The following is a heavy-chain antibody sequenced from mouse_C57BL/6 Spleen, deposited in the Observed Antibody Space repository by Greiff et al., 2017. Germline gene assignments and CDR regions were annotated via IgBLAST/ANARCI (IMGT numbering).Heavy chain of an antibody. Sequence: QVQLKESGPGLVQPSQSLSITCTVSGFSLTSYGVHWVRQSPGKGLEWLGVIWRGGNTDYNEAFMCRLSITKDNSKSQVFFKMNSLQADDTAIYYCAKTGNDGYHYAMDYWGQGTSVTVSS. CDR2: IWRGGNT. V-gene: IGHV2-5*01. J-gene: IGHJ4*01. CDR3: AKTGNDGYHYAMDY. CDR1: GFSLTSYG. D-gene: IGHD2-3*01.